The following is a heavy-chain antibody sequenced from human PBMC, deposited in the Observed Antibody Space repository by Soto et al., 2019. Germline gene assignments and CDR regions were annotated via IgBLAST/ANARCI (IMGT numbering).Heavy chain of an antibody. V-gene: IGHV1-69*13. CDR3: AFTYYYDSSGPSGAFDI. J-gene: IGHJ3*02. Sequence: AVKVSCKASGGTFSSYAISWVRQAPGQGLEWMGGIIPIFGTANYAQKFQGRVTITADESTSTAYMELSSLRSEDTAVYYCAFTYYYDSSGPSGAFDIWGQGTMVTVSS. D-gene: IGHD3-22*01. CDR2: IIPIFGTA. CDR1: GGTFSSYA.